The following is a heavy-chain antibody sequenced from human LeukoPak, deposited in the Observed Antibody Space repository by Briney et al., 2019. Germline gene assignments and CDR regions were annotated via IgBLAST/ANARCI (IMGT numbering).Heavy chain of an antibody. J-gene: IGHJ4*02. D-gene: IGHD3-10*01. Sequence: ASVKVSCKASGYFTAYYMHWVRQAPGQGLEWMGWINPNSGGTNYAQKFQGRVTMTRDTSMSTAYMELSRLTSDDTAVYYCAAGSGSYCLDYWGQGTLVTVSS. CDR2: INPNSGGT. CDR3: AAGSGSYCLDY. CDR1: GYFTAYY. V-gene: IGHV1-2*02.